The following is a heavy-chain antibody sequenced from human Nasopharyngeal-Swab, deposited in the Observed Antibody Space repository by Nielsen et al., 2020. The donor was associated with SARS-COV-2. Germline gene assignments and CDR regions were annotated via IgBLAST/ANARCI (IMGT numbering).Heavy chain of an antibody. CDR2: ISSSSSYI. Sequence: WIRQPPGKGLEWVSSISSSSSYIYYADSVKGRFTISRDNAKNSLYLQMNSLRAEDTAVYCCARGDVKDIVLVVYAKGYGMDVWGQGTTVTVSS. D-gene: IGHD2-8*02. J-gene: IGHJ6*02. V-gene: IGHV3-21*01. CDR3: ARGDVKDIVLVVYAKGYGMDV.